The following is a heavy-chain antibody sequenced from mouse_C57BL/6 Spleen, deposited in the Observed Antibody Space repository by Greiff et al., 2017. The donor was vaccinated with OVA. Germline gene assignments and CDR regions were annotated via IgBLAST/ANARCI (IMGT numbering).Heavy chain of an antibody. Sequence: QLQESGPELVKPGASVKISCKASGYSFTDYNMNWVKQSNGKSLEWIGVINPNYGTTSYNQKFKGKATLTVDQSSSTAYMQLNSLTSEDSAVYYCARSDKFITTVVATKGAMDYWGQGTSVTVSS. D-gene: IGHD1-1*01. J-gene: IGHJ4*01. CDR3: ARSDKFITTVVATKGAMDY. V-gene: IGHV1-39*01. CDR1: GYSFTDYN. CDR2: INPNYGTT.